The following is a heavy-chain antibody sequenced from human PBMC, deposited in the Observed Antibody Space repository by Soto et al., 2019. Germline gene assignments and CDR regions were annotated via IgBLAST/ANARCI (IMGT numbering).Heavy chain of an antibody. J-gene: IGHJ3*02. CDR1: GYTFTSYG. V-gene: IGHV1-18*01. Sequence: ASVKVSCKASGYTFTSYGISWVRQAPGQGLEWMGWISGYNGNTNYAQKFQGRVTMTTDTSTSTAYMELRSLRSDDTAVYFCASAPYAFDISGQGTTVTGSS. CDR3: ASAPYAFDI. CDR2: ISGYNGNT.